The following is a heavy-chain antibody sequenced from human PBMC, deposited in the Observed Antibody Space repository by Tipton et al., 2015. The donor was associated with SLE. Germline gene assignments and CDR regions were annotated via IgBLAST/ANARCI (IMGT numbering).Heavy chain of an antibody. Sequence: SLRLSCAASGFPFSRYWMHWVRQAPEKGLVWVSRIIDDGSGANYADSVKGRFIISRDNARNTLYLQMHSLRAEDTALYYCATSGLSGGTRIDWWGQGTLVTVSS. J-gene: IGHJ4*02. D-gene: IGHD3-10*01. CDR2: IIDDGSGA. V-gene: IGHV3-74*01. CDR3: ATSGLSGGTRIDW. CDR1: GFPFSRYW.